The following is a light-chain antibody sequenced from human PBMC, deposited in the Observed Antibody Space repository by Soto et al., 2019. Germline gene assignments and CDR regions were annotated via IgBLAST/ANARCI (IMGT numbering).Light chain of an antibody. CDR2: GAS. Sequence: EIVLTQSPGTLSLSPGERATLSCRASQRVTSNYLAWYQQKPGQAPSRLIYGASSRATDISDRFSGSGSGTDFTLTISRLEPDAFAVYYCQQYGRSPFTFGPGTKVDIK. CDR3: QQYGRSPFT. V-gene: IGKV3-20*01. J-gene: IGKJ3*01. CDR1: QRVTSNY.